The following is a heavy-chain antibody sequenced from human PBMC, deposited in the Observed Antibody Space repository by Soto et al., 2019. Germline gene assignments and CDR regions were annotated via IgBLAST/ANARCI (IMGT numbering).Heavy chain of an antibody. CDR2: IRGGSGDGT. Sequence: EAKLLESGGGLVQPGGSLRLSCAASGFTFSNYAMNWVSQAAGKGLEWVSGIRGGSGDGTFYADSVKGRFTISRDNSKNTLHLQMNSLRPEDTAVYYCAQNQSSWATRAAFDYWGQGTLVTVSS. V-gene: IGHV3-23*01. J-gene: IGHJ4*02. CDR1: GFTFSNYA. D-gene: IGHD2-2*01. CDR3: AQNQSSWATRAAFDY.